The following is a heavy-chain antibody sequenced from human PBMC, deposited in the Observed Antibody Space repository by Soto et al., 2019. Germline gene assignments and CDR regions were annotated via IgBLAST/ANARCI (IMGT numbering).Heavy chain of an antibody. CDR3: ARDPLYCTSASCSPLIFDY. CDR2: ISYDGNNK. J-gene: IGHJ4*02. D-gene: IGHD2-2*01. CDR1: GFTFSTYA. V-gene: IGHV3-30-3*01. Sequence: PGGSLRLSCAASGFTFSTYAMHWVRQAPGKGLEWVAIISYDGNNKYYADSVKGRFTISRDNSKNTLFLQMNSLRAEDTAVYYCARDPLYCTSASCSPLIFDYWGQGTRVTVS.